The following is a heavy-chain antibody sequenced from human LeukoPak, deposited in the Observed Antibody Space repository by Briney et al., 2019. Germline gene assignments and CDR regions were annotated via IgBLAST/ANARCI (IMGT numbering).Heavy chain of an antibody. D-gene: IGHD5-18*01. V-gene: IGHV4-39*01. J-gene: IGHJ3*02. Sequence: SETLFLTCTVPGGPISNSRYYWGWISQPPGKGMEWIGSIYYSGSTYYNPSLKSRVTISVDTSKNQFSLKLSSVTAADTAVYYCARIDVDTAMVEAFDIWGQGTMVTVSS. CDR2: IYYSGST. CDR3: ARIDVDTAMVEAFDI. CDR1: GGPISNSRYY.